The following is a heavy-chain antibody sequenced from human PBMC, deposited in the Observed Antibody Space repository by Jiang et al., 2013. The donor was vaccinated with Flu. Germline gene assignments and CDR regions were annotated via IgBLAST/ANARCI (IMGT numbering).Heavy chain of an antibody. Sequence: GAEVKKPGASVRISCKASGYTFIGYNIHWVRQAPGQGLEWMGRIDCKSGATNYGHKFAGRVTISRATSFNTVYMEMDRLRSDDTAHYYCTRPSTPTWTGGKTSDFWGQGTRVIVSS. D-gene: IGHD2/OR15-2a*01. CDR3: TRPSTPTWTGGKTSDF. CDR1: GYTFIGYN. CDR2: IDCKSGAT. V-gene: IGHV1-2*06. J-gene: IGHJ3*01.